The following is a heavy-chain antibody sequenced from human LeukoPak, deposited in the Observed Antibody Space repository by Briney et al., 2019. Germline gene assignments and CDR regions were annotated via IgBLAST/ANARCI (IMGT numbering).Heavy chain of an antibody. CDR3: ARTNRAYYYGSGYRNWFDP. D-gene: IGHD3-10*01. V-gene: IGHV4-34*01. CDR1: GGSFSGYY. Sequence: SETLSLTCAVYGGSFSGYYWSWIRQPPGKGLEWSGEINHSGSTNYNPSLKSRVTISVDTSKNQFSLKLSSVTAADTAVYSCARTNRAYYYGSGYRNWFDPWGQGTLVTVSS. CDR2: INHSGST. J-gene: IGHJ5*02.